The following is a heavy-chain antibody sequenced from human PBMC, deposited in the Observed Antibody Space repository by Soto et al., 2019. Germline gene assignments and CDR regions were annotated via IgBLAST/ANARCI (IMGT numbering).Heavy chain of an antibody. CDR2: IYYTGST. J-gene: IGHJ5*02. V-gene: IGHV4-31*01. CDR1: GGSISNGNYY. Sequence: QVQLQESGPGLVKPSQTLSLICTVSGGSISNGNYYWTWIRQLPGKGLAWIWNIYYTGSTSYNPSLKRLVTVSTATSRSPFSLKLRSVVAADAAMDACVKNVTRGPWFDPWGQGTLVTASS. D-gene: IGHD1-26*01. CDR3: VKNVTRGPWFDP.